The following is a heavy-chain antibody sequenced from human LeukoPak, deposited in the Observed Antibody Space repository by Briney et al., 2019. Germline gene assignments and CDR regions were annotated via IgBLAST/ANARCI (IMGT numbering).Heavy chain of an antibody. V-gene: IGHV1-18*01. CDR3: AKDRGTTVTSFDY. J-gene: IGHJ4*02. D-gene: IGHD4-17*01. Sequence: GASVKVSCKASGYSFNSYGISWVRQAPGQGLEWMGWISAYNGNTNYAQKLQGRVTMTTDTSTTTAYMELRSLRSDDTAVYYCAKDRGTTVTSFDYWGQGTLVTVSS. CDR1: GYSFNSYG. CDR2: ISAYNGNT.